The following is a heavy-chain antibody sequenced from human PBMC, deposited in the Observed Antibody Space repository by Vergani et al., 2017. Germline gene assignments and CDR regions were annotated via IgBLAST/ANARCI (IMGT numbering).Heavy chain of an antibody. V-gene: IGHV4-59*13. CDR1: GGSFNTYY. Sequence: QLQLQESGPGLVKPSETLSLTCTVSGGSFNTYYWSWIRQSPGKGLEWIGYIYSTGTTNYNPSLNSRVTLSVDTSKNQFSLNLESVTAADTAVFCLARVMYRNEASTGYRLEGMDLCGQGTTVTISS. CDR3: ARVMYRNEASTGYRLEGMDL. CDR2: IYSTGTT. J-gene: IGHJ6*02. D-gene: IGHD3-9*01.